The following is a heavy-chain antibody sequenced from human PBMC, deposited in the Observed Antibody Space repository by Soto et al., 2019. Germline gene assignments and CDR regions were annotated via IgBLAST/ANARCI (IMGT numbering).Heavy chain of an antibody. D-gene: IGHD4-17*01. CDR1: GFTFDDFA. V-gene: IGHV3-9*01. J-gene: IGHJ3*01. CDR2: ISRNSGHI. Sequence: EVQLVESGGGLVQTGWSLRLSCAASGFTFDDFAMHWVRQAPGKGLEWVSGISRNSGHIGDVGSVKGRFTISRDNAKNSLYLQMNSLRAEDTALYYCAKDKGDYGVNPDAFHVWGQGTLVTVSS. CDR3: AKDKGDYGVNPDAFHV.